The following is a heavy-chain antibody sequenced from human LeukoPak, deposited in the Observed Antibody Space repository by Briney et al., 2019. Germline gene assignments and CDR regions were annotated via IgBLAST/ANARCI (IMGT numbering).Heavy chain of an antibody. CDR2: ISISGSTI. CDR1: GFTFSDYY. J-gene: IGHJ5*02. D-gene: IGHD3-3*01. CDR3: ASDREDYDFWSGKGLHWFDP. V-gene: IGHV3-11*04. Sequence: GGSLRLSCAPSGFTFSDYYMSWIRQAPGKGLEWVSYISISGSTIYYADSVKGRFTISRDNAKNSLYLQMNSLRAEDTAVYYCASDREDYDFWSGKGLHWFDPWGQGTLVTVSS.